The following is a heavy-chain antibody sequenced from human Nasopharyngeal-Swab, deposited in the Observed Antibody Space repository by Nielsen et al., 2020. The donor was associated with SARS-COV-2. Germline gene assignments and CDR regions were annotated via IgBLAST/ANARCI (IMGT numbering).Heavy chain of an antibody. CDR3: ARGRLTSRTLGWFDP. CDR2: INHSRST. J-gene: IGHJ5*02. D-gene: IGHD2-2*01. CDR1: GGSFSGYY. Sequence: SETLSLTCAVYGGSFSGYYWSWIRQPPGKGLEWIGEINHSRSTNYNPSLKSRVTISVDTSKNQFSLKLSSVTAADTAVYYCARGRLTSRTLGWFDPRGQGTLVTVSS. V-gene: IGHV4-34*01.